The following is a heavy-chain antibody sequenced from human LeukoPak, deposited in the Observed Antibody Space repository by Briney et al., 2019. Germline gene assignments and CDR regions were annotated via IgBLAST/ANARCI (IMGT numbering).Heavy chain of an antibody. CDR2: IWYDGSNK. CDR3: ARGGYYYGSGSRTYYYYGMDV. V-gene: IGHV3-33*01. D-gene: IGHD3-10*01. CDR1: GFTFSSYG. Sequence: GRSLRLSCAASGFTFSSYGMHWVRQAPGKGLEWVAVIWYDGSNKYYADSVKGRFTTSRDNSKNTLYLQMNSLRAEDTAVYYCARGGYYYGSGSRTYYYYGMDVWGQGTTVTVSS. J-gene: IGHJ6*02.